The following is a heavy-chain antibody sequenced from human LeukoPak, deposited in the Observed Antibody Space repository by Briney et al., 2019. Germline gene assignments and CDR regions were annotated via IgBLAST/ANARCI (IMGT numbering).Heavy chain of an antibody. V-gene: IGHV1-8*01. CDR2: MNPNSGNT. Sequence: ASVKVSCKASGYTFTSYDINWVRQATGQGLEWMGWMNPNSGNTGYAQKFQGWVTMTRDTSISTAYMELSRLRSDDTAVYYCARDLDYGGNLDFGYWGQGTLVTVSS. J-gene: IGHJ4*02. D-gene: IGHD4-23*01. CDR3: ARDLDYGGNLDFGY. CDR1: GYTFTSYD.